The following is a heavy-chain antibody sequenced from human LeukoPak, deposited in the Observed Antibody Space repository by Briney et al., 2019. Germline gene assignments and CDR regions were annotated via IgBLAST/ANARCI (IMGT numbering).Heavy chain of an antibody. CDR1: GGSISSYY. CDR3: ARSYCSSTSCYLYYFDY. D-gene: IGHD2-2*01. V-gene: IGHV4-4*07. Sequence: KSSETLSLTCTVSGGSISSYYWSWIRQPAGKGLEWIGRIYTSGSTNYNPSLTIRVTMSVDTSKNQFSLKLSSVTAADTAVYYCARSYCSSTSCYLYYFDYWGQGTLVTVSS. CDR2: IYTSGST. J-gene: IGHJ4*02.